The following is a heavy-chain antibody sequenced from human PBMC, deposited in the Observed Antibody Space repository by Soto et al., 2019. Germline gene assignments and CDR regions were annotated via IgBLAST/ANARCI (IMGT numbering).Heavy chain of an antibody. J-gene: IGHJ5*02. CDR2: ISGSGGST. V-gene: IGHV3-23*01. Sequence: EVQLLESGGGLVQPGGSLRLSCAASGFTFSSYAMSWVRQAPGKGLEWVSAISGSGGSTYYADSVKGRFTISRDNSKNTLYLQMNGLRAEDTAVYYCAKDWWGFDYGAYGWFDPWGQGTLVTVSS. CDR3: AKDWWGFDYGAYGWFDP. CDR1: GFTFSSYA. D-gene: IGHD4-17*01.